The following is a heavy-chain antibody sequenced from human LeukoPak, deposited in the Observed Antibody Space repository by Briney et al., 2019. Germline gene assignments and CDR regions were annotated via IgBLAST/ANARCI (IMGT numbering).Heavy chain of an antibody. V-gene: IGHV3-30-3*01. J-gene: IGHJ6*02. CDR1: GFTFSTYA. Sequence: GGSLRLSCVASGFTFSTYAMHWVRQAPGKGLEGVAVISYDGTNKDYADAVKGRFTISRDNSQNTLYLQMSSLRAADTAVYYRARGDGRNYGSSMDVWGQGTTVTVSS. D-gene: IGHD3-10*01. CDR2: ISYDGTNK. CDR3: ARGDGRNYGSSMDV.